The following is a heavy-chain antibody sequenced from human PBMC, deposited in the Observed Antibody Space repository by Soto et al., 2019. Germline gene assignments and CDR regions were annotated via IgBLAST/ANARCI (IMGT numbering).Heavy chain of an antibody. CDR3: AKVLRGNWNPDY. CDR1: GFTFSRYA. CDR2: ISASGGAT. D-gene: IGHD1-1*01. V-gene: IGHV3-23*01. Sequence: GGSLRLSCADSGFTFSRYAPSWVRQAPGKVQEWLSAISASGGATYYADRVKVRFRISRDNSKKTMYVQMKSLRAEETAVYYFAKVLRGNWNPDYWGRGSFVTVSS. J-gene: IGHJ4*02.